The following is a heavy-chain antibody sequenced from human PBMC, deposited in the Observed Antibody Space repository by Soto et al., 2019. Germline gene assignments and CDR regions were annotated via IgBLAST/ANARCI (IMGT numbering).Heavy chain of an antibody. Sequence: QVQLVESGGGVVQPGRSLRLSCAASGFTFSRYAMHWVRQAPGKGLEWVAVVSHDDGTNKYYADSAKGRFTVSRDNSKNTVFLQMSSLRAEDTAVYYCARGLGGDSGYWGQGTLVTVSS. J-gene: IGHJ4*02. CDR2: VSHDDGTNK. CDR3: ARGLGGDSGY. D-gene: IGHD4-17*01. V-gene: IGHV3-30-3*01. CDR1: GFTFSRYA.